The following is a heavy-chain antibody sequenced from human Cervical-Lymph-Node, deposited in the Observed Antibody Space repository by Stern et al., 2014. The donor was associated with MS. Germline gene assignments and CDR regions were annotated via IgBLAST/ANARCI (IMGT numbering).Heavy chain of an antibody. J-gene: IGHJ4*02. CDR1: GFPFTRYS. CDR2: ISDSGSPI. D-gene: IGHD3-10*01. CDR3: ARSRAVWGVTPDY. Sequence: VQLMQSGGGLVQPGGSLRLSCTASGFPFTRYSMNWVRQTPGKGLEWVSFISDSGSPIYYAESVKGRFTISRDSAKNSLYLQMNSLRPEDTAVYYCARSRAVWGVTPDYWGQGALITVSS. V-gene: IGHV3-48*01.